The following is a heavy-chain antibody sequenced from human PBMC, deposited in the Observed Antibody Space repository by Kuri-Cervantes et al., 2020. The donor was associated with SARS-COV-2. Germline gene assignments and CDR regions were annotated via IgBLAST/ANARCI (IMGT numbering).Heavy chain of an antibody. V-gene: IGHV3-21*01. D-gene: IGHD5-12*01. J-gene: IGHJ6*03. CDR1: GFTFSSYS. CDR3: ASLGSDDNLYYYYYMDV. Sequence: GGSLRLSCAASGFTFSSYSMNWVRQAPGKGLEWVSSISSSSSYIYYADSVKGRFTISRDNAKNSLYLQMNSLRAEDTAVYYCASLGSDDNLYYYYYMDVWGKGTTVTVSS. CDR2: ISSSSSYI.